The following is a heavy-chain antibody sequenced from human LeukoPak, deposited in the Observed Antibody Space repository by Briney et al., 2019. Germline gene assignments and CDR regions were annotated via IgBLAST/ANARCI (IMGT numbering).Heavy chain of an antibody. D-gene: IGHD6-13*01. J-gene: IGHJ6*03. CDR3: ARHVAAAATPYYYYYYYMDV. CDR1: GGSISSYY. V-gene: IGHV4-4*07. Sequence: SETLPLTCTVSGGSISSYYWSWIRQPAGKGLEWIGRIYTSGSTNYNPSLKSRVTMSVDTSKNQFSLKLSSVTAADTAVYYCARHVAAAATPYYYYYYYMDVLGKGTTVTISS. CDR2: IYTSGST.